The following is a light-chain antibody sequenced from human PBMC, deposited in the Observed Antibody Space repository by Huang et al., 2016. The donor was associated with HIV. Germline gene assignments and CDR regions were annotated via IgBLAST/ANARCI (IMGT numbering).Light chain of an antibody. CDR2: GAS. CDR1: QTVDSN. J-gene: IGKJ4*01. CDR3: QQYNNWPPLLT. V-gene: IGKV3-15*01. Sequence: EIVMTQSPATLSASPGESATLSCRASQTVDSNLAWYQQKPGQPPRRLIYGASTRATGIPARISGSGSGTEFTLTISSLQSEDFAVYYCQQYNNWPPLLTFGGGTKVEIK.